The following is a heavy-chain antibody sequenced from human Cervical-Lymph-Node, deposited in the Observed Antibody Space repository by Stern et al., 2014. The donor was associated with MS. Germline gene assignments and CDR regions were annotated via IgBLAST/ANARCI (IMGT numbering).Heavy chain of an antibody. CDR3: ARAYTSGSRWFDS. Sequence: QVQLQESGPGLVKPSGTVSLSCAVSGGSISSGNWWSWVRQPPGKGLAWIGEVYQSGGSTDTPTPKRRVPKSVDRANNHFPRRLRSGTAADTAVYYCARAYTSGSRWFDSWGQGTLVTVSP. V-gene: IGHV4-4*02. J-gene: IGHJ5*01. D-gene: IGHD3-10*01. CDR2: VYQSGGS. CDR1: GGSISSGNW.